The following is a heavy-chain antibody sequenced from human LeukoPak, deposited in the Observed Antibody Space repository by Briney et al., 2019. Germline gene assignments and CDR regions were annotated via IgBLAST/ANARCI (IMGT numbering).Heavy chain of an antibody. Sequence: PGGSLRLSCAASGFSFSSYALSWVRQAPGKGVEWVSSVSESGDGTNYADSVKGRFIISRDNSKTTFYLQMNSLRVDDTATYYCAKGKVNHLGAFDQWGQGTLVTVSS. CDR3: AKGKVNHLGAFDQ. J-gene: IGHJ4*02. CDR2: VSESGDGT. CDR1: GFSFSSYA. V-gene: IGHV3-23*01. D-gene: IGHD1-26*01.